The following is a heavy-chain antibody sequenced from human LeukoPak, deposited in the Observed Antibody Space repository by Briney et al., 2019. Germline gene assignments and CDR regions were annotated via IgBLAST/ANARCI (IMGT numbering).Heavy chain of an antibody. CDR2: INYSGNT. D-gene: IGHD3-10*01. Sequence: SETLSLTCTVSSGSISDFYWSWIRQPPGKGLEWIGYINYSGNTNSSPSLKSRVTISVDTSKNQFSLKLSSVTAADTAVYYCARDAGGHYFDYWGQGTLVTVSS. CDR3: ARDAGGHYFDY. V-gene: IGHV4-59*12. J-gene: IGHJ4*02. CDR1: SGSISDFY.